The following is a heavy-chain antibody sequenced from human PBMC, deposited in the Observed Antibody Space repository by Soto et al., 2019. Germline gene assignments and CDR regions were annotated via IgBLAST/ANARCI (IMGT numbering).Heavy chain of an antibody. V-gene: IGHV1-69*13. CDR2: IIPIFGTA. CDR3: ASPKAIFGVSPFDY. Sequence: ASVKVSCKASGGTFSSYAISWVRQAPGQGLEWMGGIIPIFGTANYAQKFQGRVTITADESTSTAYMELSSLRSEDTAVYYCASPKAIFGVSPFDYWGQGTLVTVSS. CDR1: GGTFSSYA. J-gene: IGHJ4*02. D-gene: IGHD3-3*01.